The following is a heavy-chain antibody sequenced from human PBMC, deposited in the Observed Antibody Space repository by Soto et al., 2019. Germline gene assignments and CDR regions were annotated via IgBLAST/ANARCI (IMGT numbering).Heavy chain of an antibody. CDR1: GYPFTSYY. J-gene: IGHJ4*02. CDR2: INPSGGST. CDR3: ARDRTPYYDSSGYFDY. V-gene: IGHV1-46*01. Sequence: XPVKVSCKASGYPFTSYYMHWVRQAPVQGLEWMGIINPSGGSTSYAQKFQGRVTMTRDTSTSTVYMELSSLRSEDTAVYYCARDRTPYYDSSGYFDYWGQGTLVTVSS. D-gene: IGHD3-22*01.